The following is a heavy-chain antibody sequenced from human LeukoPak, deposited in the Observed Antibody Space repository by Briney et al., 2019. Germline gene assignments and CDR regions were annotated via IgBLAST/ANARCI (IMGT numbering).Heavy chain of an antibody. CDR3: TSHGEVHYGSGWGATYGH. CDR1: GFTFSSYG. D-gene: IGHD3-10*01. Sequence: GGSLRLSCAASGFTFSSYGMRWVRQAPGRGLEWVAFIRYDGSNEYYADSVKGRFTISRDNSKNTLYLQMNSLRAADTAVYYCTSHGEVHYGSGWGATYGHWGQGTLVTVSS. J-gene: IGHJ4*02. V-gene: IGHV3-30*02. CDR2: IRYDGSNE.